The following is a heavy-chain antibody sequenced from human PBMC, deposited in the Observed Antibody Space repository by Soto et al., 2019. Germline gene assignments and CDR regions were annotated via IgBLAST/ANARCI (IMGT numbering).Heavy chain of an antibody. CDR3: TRQVDCSGGSCYSGYYYYMDV. CDR1: GFTFSDSA. J-gene: IGHJ6*03. D-gene: IGHD2-15*01. V-gene: IGHV3-73*01. Sequence: EVQLVESGGGLVQPGGSLKLSCAASGFTFSDSAMHWVRQASGKGLEWVGRIRSKPNTDATADAASVKGRFTISRDDSKNTAYLQMNSLKTEDTAVYYCTRQVDCSGGSCYSGYYYYMDVWGKGTTVTVSS. CDR2: IRSKPNTDAT.